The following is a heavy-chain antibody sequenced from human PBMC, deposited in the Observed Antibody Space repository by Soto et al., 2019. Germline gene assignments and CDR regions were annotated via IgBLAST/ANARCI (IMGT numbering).Heavy chain of an antibody. Sequence: QLQLQESGPGLVKPSETLSLTCTVSGGSISSSSYYWGWIRQPPGKGLEWIGSIYYSGSTYYNPSLKSRVTISVDTSKNQFSLKLSSVTAADTAVYYCARQGLAYCGGDCYHRYWYFDLWGRGTLVTVSS. D-gene: IGHD2-21*02. CDR2: IYYSGST. V-gene: IGHV4-39*01. CDR3: ARQGLAYCGGDCYHRYWYFDL. CDR1: GGSISSSSYY. J-gene: IGHJ2*01.